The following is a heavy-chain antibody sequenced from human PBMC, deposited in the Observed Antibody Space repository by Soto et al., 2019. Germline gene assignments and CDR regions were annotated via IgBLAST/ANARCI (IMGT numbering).Heavy chain of an antibody. D-gene: IGHD3-10*01. CDR2: INHSGST. Sequence: PSETLSLTCAVYGGSFSGYYWSWIRQPPGKGLEWIGEINHSGSTNYNPSLKSRVTISVXXXKXXXXLKLXSXXAAXTAVYYCARGSYYGSGYNWFDPWGQGTLVTVSS. V-gene: IGHV4-34*01. CDR3: ARGSYYGSGYNWFDP. CDR1: GGSFSGYY. J-gene: IGHJ5*02.